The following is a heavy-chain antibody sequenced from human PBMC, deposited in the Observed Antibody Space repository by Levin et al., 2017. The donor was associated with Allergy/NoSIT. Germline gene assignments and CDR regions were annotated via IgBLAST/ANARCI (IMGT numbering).Heavy chain of an antibody. CDR2: IYSGGNT. V-gene: IGHV3-66*01. Sequence: GESLKISCAASGLTVSSNYMSWVRQAPGKGLEWVSVIYSGGNTYYADSVKGRFTISRDNSKNTLHLQMSSLRAEDTAVYYCARDRRPYSGSWGYFDFWGQGTVVTVSS. J-gene: IGHJ4*02. CDR3: ARDRRPYSGSWGYFDF. D-gene: IGHD6-13*01. CDR1: GLTVSSNY.